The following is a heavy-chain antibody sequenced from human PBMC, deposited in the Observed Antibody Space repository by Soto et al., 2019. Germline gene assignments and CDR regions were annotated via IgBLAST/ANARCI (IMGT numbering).Heavy chain of an antibody. V-gene: IGHV1-46*03. Sequence: QVQLVQSGAEVKKPGASVKVSCTASGYTFTSYYMHWVRQAPGQGLEWMGIINPSGGSTSYAQKFKDRVTMTRDTSTSTVYMELSSLRSEDTAVYYCAKPVRGHHDAFDIWGQGTMVTVSS. J-gene: IGHJ3*02. CDR3: AKPVRGHHDAFDI. CDR1: GYTFTSYY. CDR2: INPSGGST.